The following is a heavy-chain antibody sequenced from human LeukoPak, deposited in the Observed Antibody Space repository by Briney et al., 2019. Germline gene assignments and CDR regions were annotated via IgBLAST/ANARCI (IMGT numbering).Heavy chain of an antibody. CDR2: IYSDNT. Sequence: PGGSLRLSCTVSGFTVSSNSMSWVRQAPGKGLEWVSFIYSDNTHYSDSVKGRSTISRGNSKNTLYLQMNSLRAEDTAVYYCARRAGAYSHPYDYWGQGTLVTVSS. V-gene: IGHV3-53*01. CDR3: ARRAGAYSHPYDY. D-gene: IGHD4/OR15-4a*01. CDR1: GFTVSSNS. J-gene: IGHJ4*02.